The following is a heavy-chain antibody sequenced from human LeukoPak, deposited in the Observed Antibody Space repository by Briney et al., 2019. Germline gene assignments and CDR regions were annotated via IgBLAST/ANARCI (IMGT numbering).Heavy chain of an antibody. CDR1: GDSVSSNRAG. CDR3: ARDQTGDLQFDY. V-gene: IGHV6-1*01. CDR2: TYYRSKWYN. D-gene: IGHD3-16*01. J-gene: IGHJ4*02. Sequence: SQTLSLTCAISGDSVSSNRAGWNWIRQSPSRGLEWLGRTYYRSKWYNNYAVSVKSRITINPDTSKNQLSLQLNSVTPEDTAVYFCARDQTGDLQFDYWGQGTLVTVSS.